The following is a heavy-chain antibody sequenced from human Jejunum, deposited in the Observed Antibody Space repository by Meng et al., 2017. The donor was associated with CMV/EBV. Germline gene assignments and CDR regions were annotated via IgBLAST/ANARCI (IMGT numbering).Heavy chain of an antibody. CDR1: VFTFTTSG. CDR3: AKDIDY. V-gene: IGHV3-30*02. J-gene: IGHJ4*02. Sequence: QVQSVESGGGVVQPGRSLRLSCAASVFTFTTSGIHWVRQAPGKGLQWVAFIDSDGNNDYSTDSVKGRFTISRDNSKNTVFLQMDSLRPEDSAIYYCAKDIDYWGRGTLVTVSS. CDR2: IDSDGNND.